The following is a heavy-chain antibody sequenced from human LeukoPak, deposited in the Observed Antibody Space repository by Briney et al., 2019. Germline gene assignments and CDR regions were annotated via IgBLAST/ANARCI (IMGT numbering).Heavy chain of an antibody. CDR3: ARGYCTNAVCSLGPTQA. J-gene: IGHJ4*02. D-gene: IGHD2-8*01. CDR1: GFTFSNYW. Sequence: GGSLRLSCAASGFTFSNYWMSWVRQAPGKGLEWVANIKQDGSEKYYVDSVKGRFTISRDNAKNSLYLQMNSLRAEDTAVYYCARGYCTNAVCSLGPTQAWGQGTLVTVSS. CDR2: IKQDGSEK. V-gene: IGHV3-7*03.